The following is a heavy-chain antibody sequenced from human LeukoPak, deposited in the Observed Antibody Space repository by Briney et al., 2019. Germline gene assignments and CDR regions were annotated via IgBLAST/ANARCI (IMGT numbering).Heavy chain of an antibody. CDR3: ARRDNWGSLDY. D-gene: IGHD7-27*01. V-gene: IGHV3-53*01. J-gene: IGHJ4*02. Sequence: PGGSLRLSCAASGFTVSSNYMSWVRQAPGKGLEWVSVIYSGGSTYYADSVKGRFTISRDNSKNTLYLQMNSLRAEDTAVYNCARRDNWGSLDYWGQGTLVTVSS. CDR1: GFTVSSNY. CDR2: IYSGGST.